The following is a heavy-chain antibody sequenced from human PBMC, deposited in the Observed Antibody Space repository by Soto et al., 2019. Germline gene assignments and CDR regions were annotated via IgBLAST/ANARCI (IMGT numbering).Heavy chain of an antibody. CDR1: GGSFSGYY. CDR3: ARGATMVRGVTYFDY. D-gene: IGHD3-10*01. CDR2: INHSGST. V-gene: IGHV4-34*01. J-gene: IGHJ4*02. Sequence: QVQLQQWGAGLLKPSETLSLTCAVYGGSFSGYYWSWIRQPPGKGLEWIGEINHSGSTNYNPSLKRRVTISVDTSKNQFSLKLSSVTAADTAVYYCARGATMVRGVTYFDYWGQGTLVTVSS.